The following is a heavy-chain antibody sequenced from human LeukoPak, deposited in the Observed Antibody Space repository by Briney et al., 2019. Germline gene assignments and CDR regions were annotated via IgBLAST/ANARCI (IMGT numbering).Heavy chain of an antibody. J-gene: IGHJ4*02. Sequence: PGGSLRLSCAASGFTFSSYSMNWVRQAPGKGLEWVSSISSSSSYIYYADSVKGRFTISRDNAKNSLYLQMNSLRAEDTALYYCARGLATAAAYWGQGTLVTVSS. D-gene: IGHD6-13*01. V-gene: IGHV3-21*01. CDR2: ISSSSSYI. CDR3: ARGLATAAAY. CDR1: GFTFSSYS.